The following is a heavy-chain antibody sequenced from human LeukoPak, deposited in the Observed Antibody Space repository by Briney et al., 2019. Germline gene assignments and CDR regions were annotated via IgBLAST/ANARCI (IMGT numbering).Heavy chain of an antibody. Sequence: GGSLRLSCAASGFTFSTYAMHWVRQAPGKGLEWVAVISNDATKKYYADSVKGRSTISRDNSERTLYLQMNSLRAEDTAVYYCARDRAWNYFDYWGQGTLVTVSS. D-gene: IGHD3-3*01. J-gene: IGHJ4*02. V-gene: IGHV3-30*03. CDR2: ISNDATKK. CDR3: ARDRAWNYFDY. CDR1: GFTFSTYA.